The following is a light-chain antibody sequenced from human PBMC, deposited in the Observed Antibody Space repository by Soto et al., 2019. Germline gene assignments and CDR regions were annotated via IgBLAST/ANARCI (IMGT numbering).Light chain of an antibody. CDR1: SSDVGGYNY. Sequence: QSALTQPPSASGSPGQSVTISCNGTSSDVGGYNYVSWYQQHPGKAPTLMIYEVSKRPSGVPDRFSGSKSGNTASLTVSGLQAEDEADYYCSSYAGSKGVFGGGTKLTVL. CDR3: SSYAGSKGV. J-gene: IGLJ2*01. CDR2: EVS. V-gene: IGLV2-8*01.